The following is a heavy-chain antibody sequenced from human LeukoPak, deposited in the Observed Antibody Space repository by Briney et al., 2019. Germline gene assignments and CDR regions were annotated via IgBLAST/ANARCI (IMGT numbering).Heavy chain of an antibody. CDR3: ARVTMVTTSPWSWGPKKIGQEVTWHDP. V-gene: IGHV1-18*01. CDR1: GYTFTTYG. Sequence: ASVTVSCEASGYTFTTYGISWVRQAPGQGLEWVGWISTYYGNTNYAQKLQGRVIMTTDTSTSTAYMELRSLTSDDTAVYYCARVTMVTTSPWSWGPKKIGQEVTWHDPWGQGTLVTVSS. CDR2: ISTYYGNT. J-gene: IGHJ5*02. D-gene: IGHD4/OR15-4a*01.